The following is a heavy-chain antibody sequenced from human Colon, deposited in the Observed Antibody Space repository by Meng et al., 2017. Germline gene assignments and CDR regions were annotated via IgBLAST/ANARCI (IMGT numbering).Heavy chain of an antibody. CDR3: ATGPEFVSTLDF. Sequence: QGQLVQSGAEVKKPGASVKISCGASGYTFTASFMHWVRQAPGQRLEWMGRVNSDNGDTDYSQRFQDRVSISRDTSATTAYMELSRLRSEDTAVYYCATGPEFVSTLDFWGQGTLVTVSS. J-gene: IGHJ4*02. D-gene: IGHD3-16*02. CDR2: VNSDNGDT. V-gene: IGHV1-3*04. CDR1: GYTFTASF.